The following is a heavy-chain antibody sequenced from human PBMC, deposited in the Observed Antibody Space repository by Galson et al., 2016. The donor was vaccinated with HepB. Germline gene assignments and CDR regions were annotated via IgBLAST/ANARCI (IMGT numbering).Heavy chain of an antibody. J-gene: IGHJ3*02. CDR3: AREMGYCSSTSCYGTAFDM. V-gene: IGHV7-4-1*02. Sequence: SVKVSCKASGYTFTTYAMNWVRQAPGQGLEWMGWINHNTGKSTYAQGFTGRFVFSFDTSVSTTHLQISGLTAEDTAVYYCAREMGYCSSTSCYGTAFDMWGQAATITVSS. CDR2: INHNTGKS. D-gene: IGHD2-2*01. CDR1: GYTFTTYA.